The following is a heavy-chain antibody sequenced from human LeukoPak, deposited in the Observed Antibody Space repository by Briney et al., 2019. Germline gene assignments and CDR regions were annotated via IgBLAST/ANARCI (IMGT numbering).Heavy chain of an antibody. J-gene: IGHJ4*02. CDR3: ARYGSGNYFDY. CDR2: INHSGST. Sequence: PSETLSLTCAVYGGSFSGYYWSRIRQPPGKGLEWIGEINHSGSTNYSPSLKSRVTISVDTSKNQFSLKLSSVTAADTAVYYCARYGSGNYFDYWGQGTLVTVSS. V-gene: IGHV4-34*01. D-gene: IGHD3-10*01. CDR1: GGSFSGYY.